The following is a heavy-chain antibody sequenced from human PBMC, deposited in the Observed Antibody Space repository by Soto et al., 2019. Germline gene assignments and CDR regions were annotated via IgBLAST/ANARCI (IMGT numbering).Heavy chain of an antibody. CDR3: ARSGGYYFDY. J-gene: IGHJ4*02. V-gene: IGHV4-4*02. CDR1: SGSISSSYW. D-gene: IGHD3-10*01. CDR2: IYQSGST. Sequence: SETLSLTCVVSSGSISSSYWWSWVRQPPGKGLEWIGEIYQSGSTNYNPSLKSRVTISVDKSKNQFSLHLSSVTAADTAMYYCARSGGYYFDYWGQGVLVTVSS.